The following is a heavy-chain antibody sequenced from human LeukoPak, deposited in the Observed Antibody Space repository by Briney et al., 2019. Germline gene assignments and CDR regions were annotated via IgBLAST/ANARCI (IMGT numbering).Heavy chain of an antibody. J-gene: IGHJ4*02. V-gene: IGHV4-38-2*01. Sequence: SETLSLTCAVSGYSISSGYYWGWIRQPPGKGLEWIGSIYHSGSTYYSPSLKSRVTKSVDTSKNQFSLKLSSVTAADTAVYYCARQNCSTTSCYIFDYWGQGTLVTVSS. CDR2: IYHSGST. CDR1: GYSISSGYY. D-gene: IGHD2-2*02. CDR3: ARQNCSTTSCYIFDY.